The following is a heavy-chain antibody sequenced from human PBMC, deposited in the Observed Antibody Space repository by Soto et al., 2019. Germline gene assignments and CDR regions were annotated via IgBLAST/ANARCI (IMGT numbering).Heavy chain of an antibody. V-gene: IGHV4-59*12. J-gene: IGHJ4*02. CDR3: ASFLRYYYDCSDDN. CDR1: GGSISSYY. Sequence: PSETLSLTCTVSGGSISSYYWSWIRQPPGKGLEWIGYIYYSGSTNYNPSLKSRVTISVDTSKNQFSLKLSSVTAADTAVYYCASFLRYYYDCSDDNWGQGTPVTAS. D-gene: IGHD3-22*01. CDR2: IYYSGST.